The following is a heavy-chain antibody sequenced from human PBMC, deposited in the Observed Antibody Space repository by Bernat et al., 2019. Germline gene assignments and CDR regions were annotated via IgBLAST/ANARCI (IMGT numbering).Heavy chain of an antibody. D-gene: IGHD3-10*01. Sequence: QVQLVESGGGVVQPGRSLRLSCAASGFTFSSYGMHWVRQAPGKGLECVAVIWYDGSNKYYADSVKGRFTISRDNSKNTLYLQMNSLRAEDTAVYYCAREYGFGELDYWGQGTLVTVSS. V-gene: IGHV3-33*01. J-gene: IGHJ4*02. CDR1: GFTFSSYG. CDR2: IWYDGSNK. CDR3: AREYGFGELDY.